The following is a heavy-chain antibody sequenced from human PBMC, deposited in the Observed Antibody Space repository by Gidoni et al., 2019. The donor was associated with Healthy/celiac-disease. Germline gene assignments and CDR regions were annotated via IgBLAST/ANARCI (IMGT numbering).Heavy chain of an antibody. CDR1: GFTFSSYG. V-gene: IGHV3-33*01. J-gene: IGHJ5*02. CDR3: ARASERYCSGGSCYRNWFDP. CDR2: IWYDGSNK. D-gene: IGHD2-15*01. Sequence: QVQLVESGGGVVQPGRSLRLSCAASGFTFSSYGMHWVRQAPGKGLEWVAVIWYDGSNKYYADSVKGRFTISRDNSKNTLYLQMNSLRAEDTAVYYCARASERYCSGGSCYRNWFDPWGQGTLVTVSS.